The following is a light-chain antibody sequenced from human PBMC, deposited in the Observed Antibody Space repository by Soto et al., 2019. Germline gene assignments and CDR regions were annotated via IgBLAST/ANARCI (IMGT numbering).Light chain of an antibody. CDR1: QSVSSSY. CDR3: QQYKNGWT. J-gene: IGKJ1*01. CDR2: GAS. V-gene: IGKV3-15*01. Sequence: EIVLTQSPGTLSLSPGERATVSCRASQSVSSSYLAWYQQKPGQAPRLLIYGASTRVTGIPARFSGSGSGTEFTLTISSLQSEDFAVYYCQQYKNGWTFGQGTKVDIK.